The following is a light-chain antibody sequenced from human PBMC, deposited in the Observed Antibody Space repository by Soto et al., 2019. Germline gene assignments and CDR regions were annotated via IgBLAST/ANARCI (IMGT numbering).Light chain of an antibody. CDR1: QSVSNN. J-gene: IGKJ5*01. V-gene: IGKV3-15*01. Sequence: EIVMTQSPVTPSVSPGERTTLSCRASQSVSNNLAWYQQRPGQAPRLLIYDASTRATGIPSRFSGSGSGTEFTLTISNLQPEDFATYYCQQYYSHPLTFGQGTRLEIK. CDR3: QQYYSHPLT. CDR2: DAS.